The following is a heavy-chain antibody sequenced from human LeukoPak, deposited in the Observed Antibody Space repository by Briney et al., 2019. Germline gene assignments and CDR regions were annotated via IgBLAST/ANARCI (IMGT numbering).Heavy chain of an antibody. V-gene: IGHV3-33*01. J-gene: IGHJ4*02. CDR1: GFIFRSYG. Sequence: GGSLRLSCAASGFIFRSYGMHWVRQAPGKGLEWVAVIWYDGSNKLYADPVKGRFTISRDNSKNTLYLQMNSLRAEDTAVYYCAREGVIAAAGYFDYWGQGTLVTVSS. CDR3: AREGVIAAAGYFDY. D-gene: IGHD6-13*01. CDR2: IWYDGSNK.